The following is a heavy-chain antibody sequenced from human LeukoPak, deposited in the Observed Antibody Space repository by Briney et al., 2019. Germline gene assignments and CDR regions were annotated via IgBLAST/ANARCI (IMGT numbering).Heavy chain of an antibody. Sequence: GGSLRLSCAASEFTFSNYGMHWVRQAPGKGLELVAGISSDGSEEYYADSVEGRFTISRDNPKNTLYPEMSSLRAEDTAVYYCAKGDSGSYFYFDYWGQGTLVTVSS. CDR3: AKGDSGSYFYFDY. CDR1: EFTFSNYG. D-gene: IGHD3-22*01. V-gene: IGHV3-30*18. CDR2: ISSDGSEE. J-gene: IGHJ4*02.